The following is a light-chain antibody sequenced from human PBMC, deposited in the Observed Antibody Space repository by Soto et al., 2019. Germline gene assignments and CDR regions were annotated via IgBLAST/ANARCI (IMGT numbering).Light chain of an antibody. Sequence: QLVLTQSSSASASLGSSVKLTRTLSSGHSSYIIAWHQQQPGKAPRYLMKLEGSGNYNKGSGVPDRFSGSSSGADRYLTISNLQFEDEADYYCETWDSNNWVFGGGTKLTVL. J-gene: IGLJ3*02. CDR2: LEGSGNY. CDR1: SGHSSYI. CDR3: ETWDSNNWV. V-gene: IGLV4-60*02.